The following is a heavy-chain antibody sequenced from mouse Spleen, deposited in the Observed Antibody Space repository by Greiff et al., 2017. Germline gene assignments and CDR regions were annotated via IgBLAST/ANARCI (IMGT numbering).Heavy chain of an antibody. CDR3: ATYYGNYDFDV. V-gene: IGHV1-66*01. D-gene: IGHD2-10*01. CDR1: GYSFTSYY. J-gene: IGHJ1*01. Sequence: QVQLQQSGPELVKPGASVKISCKASGYSFTSYYIHWVKQRPGQGLEWIGWIYPGSGNTKYNEKFKGKATLTADTSSSTAYMQLSSLTSEDSAVYYCATYYGNYDFDVWGAGTTVTVSS. CDR2: IYPGSGNT.